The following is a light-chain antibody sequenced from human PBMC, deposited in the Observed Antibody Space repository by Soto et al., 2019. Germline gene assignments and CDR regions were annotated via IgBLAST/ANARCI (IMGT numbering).Light chain of an antibody. V-gene: IGKV3-15*01. CDR3: QQYKNWPRT. CDR1: QSVDSS. Sequence: EIVMTQSPATLSVSPGGRVTLFCRASQSVDSSLVWYQQKPGQAPRVVIYDASTRATGVPARFSGTGSGTRFTLTISGLQSEDFAVYYCQQYKNWPRTFGRGTKLEL. J-gene: IGKJ1*01. CDR2: DAS.